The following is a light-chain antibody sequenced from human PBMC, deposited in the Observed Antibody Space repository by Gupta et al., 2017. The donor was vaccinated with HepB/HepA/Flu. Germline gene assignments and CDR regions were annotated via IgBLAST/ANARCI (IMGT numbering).Light chain of an antibody. V-gene: IGLV2-23*02. J-gene: IGLJ3*02. Sequence: QSALTQPASVSGSPGQSITISCTGTSSDVGSYNLVSWYQQHPGKAPKLMIYEVSKRPSGVSNRFSGSKSGNTASLTISGLQAEDEADYYCCSYAGSSTPVFGGGTKLTDL. CDR3: CSYAGSSTPV. CDR2: EVS. CDR1: SSDVGSYNL.